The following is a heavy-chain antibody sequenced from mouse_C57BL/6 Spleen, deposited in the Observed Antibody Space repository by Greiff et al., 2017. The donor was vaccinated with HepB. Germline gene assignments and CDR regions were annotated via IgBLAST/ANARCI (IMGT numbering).Heavy chain of an antibody. J-gene: IGHJ2*01. V-gene: IGHV1-82*01. CDR3: ARREEHYFDY. CDR1: GYAFSSSW. Sequence: QVQLQQSGPELVKPGASVKISCKASGYAFSSSWMNWVKQRPGKGLEWIGRIYPGDGDTNYNGKFKGKATLTADKSSSTAYMQLSSLTSEDSAVYFCARREEHYFDYWGQGTTLTVSS. CDR2: IYPGDGDT.